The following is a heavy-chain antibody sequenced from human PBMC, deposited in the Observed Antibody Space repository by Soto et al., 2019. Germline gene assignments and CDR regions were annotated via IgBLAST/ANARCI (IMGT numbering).Heavy chain of an antibody. CDR1: GYTFTSYA. V-gene: IGHV1-3*01. CDR3: ARGPGYRVGDT. Sequence: ASVKVSCKASGYTFTSYAMLWVRQAPGQRLEWMGWINAGNGNTKYSQKFQGRVTITRDTSASTAYMELSSLRSEDTAVYYCARGPGYRVGDTWGQGTLVTVSS. CDR2: INAGNGNT. D-gene: IGHD5-18*01. J-gene: IGHJ5*02.